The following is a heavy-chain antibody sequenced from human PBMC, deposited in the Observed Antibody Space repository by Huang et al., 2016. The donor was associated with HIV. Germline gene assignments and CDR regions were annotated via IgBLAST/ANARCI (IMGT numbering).Heavy chain of an antibody. D-gene: IGHD1-7*01. J-gene: IGHJ5*02. CDR1: GYTFTDSY. CDR2: FNPNNVST. Sequence: QVQFVQSGAELKKPGASVTVSCKTSGYTFTDSYIHWVRQAPGQGLEWMGCFNPNNVSTNFAQDCKGRLPLTRDTSITTAYMELSGLRFGDTAIYYCAPWELLGPWGQGSLVTVSS. V-gene: IGHV1-2*02. CDR3: APWELLGP.